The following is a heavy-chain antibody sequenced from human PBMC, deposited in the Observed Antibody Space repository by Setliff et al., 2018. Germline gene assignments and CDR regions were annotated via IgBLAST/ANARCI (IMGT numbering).Heavy chain of an antibody. D-gene: IGHD3-3*01. J-gene: IGHJ6*03. Sequence: KTSETLSLTCTVSGRSVSRDSDFWNWIRRSAGNKLEWIGHIYSSGSTEYNPSLKSRVTMSIDASKNQLSLSLTSVTAADTAVYYCARMSGFQYIDVWGKGTTVTVSS. CDR1: GRSVSRDSDF. V-gene: IGHV4-61*09. CDR2: IYSSGST. CDR3: ARMSGFQYIDV.